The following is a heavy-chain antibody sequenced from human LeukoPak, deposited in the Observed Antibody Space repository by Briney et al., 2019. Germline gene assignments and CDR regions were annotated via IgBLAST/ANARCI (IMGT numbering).Heavy chain of an antibody. CDR3: ARGGEYSSGWYYYYYGVDV. CDR1: GDSISTYY. D-gene: IGHD6-19*01. J-gene: IGHJ6*02. CDR2: INHSGST. V-gene: IGHV4-34*01. Sequence: SETLSLTCTVSGDSISTYYWSWIRQPPGKGLEWIGEINHSGSTNYNPSLKSRVTISVDTSKNQFSLKLSSVTAADTAVYYCARGGEYSSGWYYYYYGVDVWGQGTTVTVSS.